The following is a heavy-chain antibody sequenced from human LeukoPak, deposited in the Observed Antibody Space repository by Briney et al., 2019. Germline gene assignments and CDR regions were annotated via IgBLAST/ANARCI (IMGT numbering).Heavy chain of an antibody. J-gene: IGHJ5*02. V-gene: IGHV3-23*01. D-gene: IGHD6-13*01. Sequence: GGSLRLSCAASGFTFSSYAMSWVRQAPGKGLEWVSAISGSGGSTYYADSVKGRFTISRDNSKNTLYLQMNSLRAEDTAVYYCAKDRFFLGSSSAWFDPWGQGTLVTVSS. CDR3: AKDRFFLGSSSAWFDP. CDR2: ISGSGGST. CDR1: GFTFSSYA.